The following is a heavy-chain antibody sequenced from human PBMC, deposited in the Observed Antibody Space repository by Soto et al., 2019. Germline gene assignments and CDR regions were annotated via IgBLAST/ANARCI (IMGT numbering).Heavy chain of an antibody. CDR2: ISSDGSSI. CDR1: GFTFGSYW. Sequence: EVQLVESGGGLVQPGGSLRLSWAGSGFTFGSYWMHWVRQAPGKGLVWVSRISSDGSSIRYADSVKGRFTISRDNAKNMVYLQMNRLTAEDTAVYYCGRTGTTGVIDYWGQGTLVTVSS. J-gene: IGHJ4*02. D-gene: IGHD1-1*01. CDR3: GRTGTTGVIDY. V-gene: IGHV3-74*01.